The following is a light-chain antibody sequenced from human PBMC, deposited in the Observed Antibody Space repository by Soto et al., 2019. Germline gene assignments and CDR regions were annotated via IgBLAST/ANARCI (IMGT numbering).Light chain of an antibody. J-gene: IGKJ4*01. CDR1: HSISNS. V-gene: IGKV1-5*03. Sequence: DIQMTQSPSTLSASVGDRVTMTCRASHSISNSLAWYQQKPGKAPNLLIYKASSLESGVPSRFSGSGSGTEFTLTISSLQPDDFATYYCRQYVSYPVTFGGGTKVEMK. CDR3: RQYVSYPVT. CDR2: KAS.